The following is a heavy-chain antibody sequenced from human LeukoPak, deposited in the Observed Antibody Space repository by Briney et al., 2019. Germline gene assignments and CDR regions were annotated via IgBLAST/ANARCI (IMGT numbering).Heavy chain of an antibody. CDR2: ISGSGGTT. Sequence: PGGSLRPSCAASGFTFSSYAMNWVRQAPGKGSEWVSVISGSGGTTNYADSVKGRFTISRDNSKNTLYLQMNSLRAEDTAVYYCAKGPRITIIIVGIPFDYWGQGTLVTVSS. V-gene: IGHV3-23*01. CDR3: AKGPRITIIIVGIPFDY. D-gene: IGHD3-22*01. J-gene: IGHJ4*02. CDR1: GFTFSSYA.